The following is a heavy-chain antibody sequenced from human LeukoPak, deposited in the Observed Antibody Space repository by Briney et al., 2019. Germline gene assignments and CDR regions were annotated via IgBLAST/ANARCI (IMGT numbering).Heavy chain of an antibody. V-gene: IGHV4-59*12. CDR2: IYYSGST. CDR3: ARDERSSGWYDFDY. Sequence: NTSETLSLTCTVSGGSISSYYWSWIRQPPGKGLEWIGYIYYSGSTNYNPSLKSRVTTSADTSKNEFSLKLSSVTAADTAVYYCARDERSSGWYDFDYWGQGTLVTVSS. CDR1: GGSISSYY. D-gene: IGHD6-19*01. J-gene: IGHJ4*02.